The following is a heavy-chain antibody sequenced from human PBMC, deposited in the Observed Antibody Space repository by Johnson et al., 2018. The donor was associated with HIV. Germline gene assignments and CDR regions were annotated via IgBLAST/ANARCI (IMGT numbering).Heavy chain of an antibody. J-gene: IGHJ3*02. V-gene: IGHV3-64*07. Sequence: VQLVESGGGLVQPGGSLRLSCADSGFTFSTYAMHWVRQAPGKGLEYVSAISSNGDSTYYADSVKGRFTISRDNSKNTLFLQMGSLRAEDMAVYYCASGVTARAPLLIWGQGTMVTVSS. CDR2: ISSNGDST. CDR1: GFTFSTYA. D-gene: IGHD6-6*01. CDR3: ASGVTARAPLLI.